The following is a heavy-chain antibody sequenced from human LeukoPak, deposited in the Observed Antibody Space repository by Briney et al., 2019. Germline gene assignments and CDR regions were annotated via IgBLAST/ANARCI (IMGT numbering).Heavy chain of an antibody. V-gene: IGHV5-51*01. CDR3: ASPGDYVAGYYYGMDV. D-gene: IGHD4-17*01. J-gene: IGHJ6*02. Sequence: GESLKISCKGSGYSFISYWIGWVRQMPGKGLEWVGIIYPGDSETRYSPSFQGQVTISADKSISTAYLQWSSLKASDTAMYYCASPGDYVAGYYYGMDVWGQGTTVTVSS. CDR2: IYPGDSET. CDR1: GYSFISYW.